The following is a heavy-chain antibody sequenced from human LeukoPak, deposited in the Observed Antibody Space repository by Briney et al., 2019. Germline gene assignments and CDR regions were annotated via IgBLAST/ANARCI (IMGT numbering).Heavy chain of an antibody. CDR1: GGSISSSNYY. J-gene: IGHJ5*02. D-gene: IGHD3-10*01. CDR3: ATYGLGSYRFDP. V-gene: IGHV4-31*03. Sequence: SETLSLTCTVFGGSISSSNYYWSWIRQHPGKGLEWIGYIHHSGSTYYNPSLKSRVIISVDTSKNQFSLKLNSVTAADTAVYYCATYGLGSYRFDPWGQGTLVTVSS. CDR2: IHHSGST.